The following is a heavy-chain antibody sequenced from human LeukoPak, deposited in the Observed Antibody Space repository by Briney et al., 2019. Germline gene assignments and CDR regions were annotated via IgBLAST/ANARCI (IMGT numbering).Heavy chain of an antibody. CDR2: INHSGST. J-gene: IGHJ4*02. Sequence: SETLSLTCAVYGGSLSGYYWSWIRQPPGKGLEWIGEINHSGSTNYNPSLKSRVTISVDTSKNQFSLKLSSVTAADTAVYYCARSGGSYSWLYWGQGTLVTVSS. CDR1: GGSLSGYY. D-gene: IGHD1-26*01. V-gene: IGHV4-34*01. CDR3: ARSGGSYSWLY.